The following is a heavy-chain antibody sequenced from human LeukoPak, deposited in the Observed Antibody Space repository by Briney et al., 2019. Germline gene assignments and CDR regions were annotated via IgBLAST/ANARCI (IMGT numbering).Heavy chain of an antibody. V-gene: IGHV4-39*01. D-gene: IGHD3-22*01. CDR3: ARCKKNNYDSSGYHGDWFDP. Sequence: PSETLSLTCTVSGGSISSSSYYWGWIRQPPGKGLEWLGSIYYSGSTYYNPSLKSRVTISVDTSKNQFSLKLSSVTAADTAVYYCARCKKNNYDSSGYHGDWFDPWGQGTLVTVSS. CDR2: IYYSGST. CDR1: GGSISSSSYY. J-gene: IGHJ5*02.